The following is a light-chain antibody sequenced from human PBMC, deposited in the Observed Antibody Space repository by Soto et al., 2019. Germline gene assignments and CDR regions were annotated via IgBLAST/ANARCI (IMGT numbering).Light chain of an antibody. CDR1: SSNIGAGYD. CDR2: VNR. Sequence: QSVLTQPPSVSGAPGQRVTISCTGSSSNIGAGYDVHWYQQLPGTAPKLLIYVNRNRPSGVPDRFSASKSGTSASLAITGLQAEDEADYYCQSYDSRLSGSVVFGGGTKVTVL. CDR3: QSYDSRLSGSVV. V-gene: IGLV1-40*01. J-gene: IGLJ2*01.